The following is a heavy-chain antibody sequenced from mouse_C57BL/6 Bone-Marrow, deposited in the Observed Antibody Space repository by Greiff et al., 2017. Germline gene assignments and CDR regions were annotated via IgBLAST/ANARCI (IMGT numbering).Heavy chain of an antibody. J-gene: IGHJ3*01. V-gene: IGHV14-4*01. Sequence: VQLKQSGAELVRPGASVKLSCTASGFNIKDDYMHWVKQRPEQGLEWIGWIDPENGDTEYASKFQGKATITADTSSNTVCLQLSSLTSEDSAVYYCIKDGSGYLWFAYWGQGTLVTVSA. CDR3: IKDGSGYLWFAY. D-gene: IGHD3-2*01. CDR2: IDPENGDT. CDR1: GFNIKDDY.